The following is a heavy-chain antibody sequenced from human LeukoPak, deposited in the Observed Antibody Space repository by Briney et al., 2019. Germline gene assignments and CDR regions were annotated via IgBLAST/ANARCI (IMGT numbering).Heavy chain of an antibody. J-gene: IGHJ4*02. Sequence: SETLSLTCIVSGGSINSGSFYWGWVRQPPGKGLEWIGSIYNTGTTYYHPSLKSRITISIETSRDQFSLRLSSVTAADTALYYCARSFATSGTSRWAYWGQGTLVSVSS. CDR2: IYNTGTT. V-gene: IGHV4-39*01. CDR3: ARSFATSGTSRWAY. CDR1: GGSINSGSFY. D-gene: IGHD3-16*01.